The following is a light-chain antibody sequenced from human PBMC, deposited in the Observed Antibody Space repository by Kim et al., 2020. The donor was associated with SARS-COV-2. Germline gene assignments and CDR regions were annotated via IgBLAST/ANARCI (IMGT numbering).Light chain of an antibody. CDR1: QSASNSY. CDR2: DAS. CDR3: QQYGDSPYT. J-gene: IGKJ2*01. Sequence: EIVLTQSPGTLSLSAGERVTLSCRASQSASNSYLAWHQQKPGQAPRLLIYDASSRATGIPDRFSGSGSGTDFTLTISRLEPEDFAVYYCQQYGDSPYTFGQGTKLEI. V-gene: IGKV3-20*01.